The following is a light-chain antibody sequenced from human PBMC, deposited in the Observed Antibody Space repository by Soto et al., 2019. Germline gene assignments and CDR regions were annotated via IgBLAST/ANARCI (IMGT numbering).Light chain of an antibody. J-gene: IGLJ2*01. CDR2: GKY. Sequence: QSLLTQPPSASGTPGQRVTISCSGSSSNIGSNSVYWYQQLPGTAPRLLTYGKYQRPSGVPDRFSGSKSDTSASLAISGLRSDDEGDYYCAAWDDSLSGPVFGGGTKLTVL. V-gene: IGLV1-47*02. CDR3: AAWDDSLSGPV. CDR1: SSNIGSNS.